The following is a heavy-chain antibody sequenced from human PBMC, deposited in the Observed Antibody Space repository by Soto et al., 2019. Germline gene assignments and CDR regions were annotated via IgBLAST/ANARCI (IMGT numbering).Heavy chain of an antibody. CDR3: SRIDSGSYFGGTG. V-gene: IGHV3-21*01. D-gene: IGHD1-26*01. J-gene: IGHJ4*02. CDR1: GFTFSSYS. CDR2: ISSSSSYI. Sequence: EVQLVESGGGLVKPGGSLRLSCAASGFTFSSYSMNWVRQAPGKGLEWVSSISSSSSYIYYADSVKGRFTISRDNAKNSLYLQMNSLRAEDTAVYYCSRIDSGSYFGGTGWGQGTLVTVSS.